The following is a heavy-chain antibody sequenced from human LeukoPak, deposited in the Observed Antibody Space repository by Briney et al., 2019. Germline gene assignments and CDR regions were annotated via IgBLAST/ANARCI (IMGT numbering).Heavy chain of an antibody. Sequence: GGSLRLSCAASGFTFSSYAMSWVRQAPGKGLEWVSAISGSGGSTYYADSVKGRFTISGDNSKNTLYLQMNSLRAEDTAVYYCAKARIAAAGPRLFDYWGQGTLVTVSS. CDR3: AKARIAAAGPRLFDY. J-gene: IGHJ4*02. D-gene: IGHD6-13*01. V-gene: IGHV3-23*01. CDR1: GFTFSSYA. CDR2: ISGSGGST.